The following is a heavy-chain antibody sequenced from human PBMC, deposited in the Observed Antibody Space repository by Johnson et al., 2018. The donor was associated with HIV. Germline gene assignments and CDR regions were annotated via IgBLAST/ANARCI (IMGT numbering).Heavy chain of an antibody. CDR2: IWYDGSNK. D-gene: IGHD6-13*01. CDR1: GFTFSSYG. Sequence: QVQLVESGGGFVQWGGSLRLSCAASGFTFSSYGMHWVRQAPGKGLEWVAVIWYDGSNKYYADSVKGRFTISRDNPMNSLYLQMHSLRDEDTALYDCARGPRSWYDDAFDIWGQGTMVTVSS. V-gene: IGHV3-33*08. J-gene: IGHJ3*02. CDR3: ARGPRSWYDDAFDI.